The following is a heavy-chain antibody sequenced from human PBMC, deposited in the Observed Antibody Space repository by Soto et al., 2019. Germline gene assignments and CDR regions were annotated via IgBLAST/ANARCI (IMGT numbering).Heavy chain of an antibody. J-gene: IGHJ4*02. CDR3: ARTPRDCTNGVCYDYFDY. CDR2: IYHSGST. CDR1: GGSISSGGYS. V-gene: IGHV4-30-2*01. D-gene: IGHD2-8*01. Sequence: QLQLQESGSGLVKPSQTLSLTCAVSGGSISSGGYSWSWIRQPPGKGLEWIGYIYHSGSTYYNPSLKSRVNISVDRSKNQFSLKLSSVTAADTAVYYCARTPRDCTNGVCYDYFDYWGQGTLVTVSS.